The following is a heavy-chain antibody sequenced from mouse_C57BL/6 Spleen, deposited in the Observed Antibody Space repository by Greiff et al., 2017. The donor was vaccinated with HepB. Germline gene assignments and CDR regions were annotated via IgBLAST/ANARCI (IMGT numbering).Heavy chain of an antibody. V-gene: IGHV14-2*01. Sequence: VQLKQSGAELVKPGASVKLSCTASGFNIKDYYMHWVKQRTEQGLEWIGRIDPEDGETKYAPKFQGKATITADTSSNTAYLQLSSLASEDTAVYYCASGFITTVVFDYWGQGTTLTVSS. J-gene: IGHJ2*01. D-gene: IGHD1-1*01. CDR1: GFNIKDYY. CDR3: ASGFITTVVFDY. CDR2: IDPEDGET.